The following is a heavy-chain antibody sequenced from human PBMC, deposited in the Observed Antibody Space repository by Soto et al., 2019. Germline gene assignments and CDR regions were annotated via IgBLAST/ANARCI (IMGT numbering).Heavy chain of an antibody. CDR1: GGSISSYY. CDR2: IYYSGST. Sequence: SETLSLTCTVSGGSISSYYWSWIRQPPGKGLEWIGYIYYSGSTNYNPSLKSRVTISVDTSKNQFSLKLSSVTAADTAVYYCARGGVGLEPNYYYYYMDVWGKGTTVTVSS. D-gene: IGHD1-1*01. CDR3: ARGGVGLEPNYYYYYMDV. V-gene: IGHV4-59*01. J-gene: IGHJ6*03.